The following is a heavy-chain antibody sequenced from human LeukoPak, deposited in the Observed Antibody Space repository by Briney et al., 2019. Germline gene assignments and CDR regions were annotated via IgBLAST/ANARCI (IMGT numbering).Heavy chain of an antibody. CDR3: AKDRGGDWGPQDY. CDR1: GFTFSSYA. Sequence: GGSLRLSCAASGFTFSSYAMSWVRQAPGKGLEWVSAISGSGGSTYYADSVKGRLTISRDNSKNTLYLQMNSLRAEDTAVYYCAKDRGGDWGPQDYWGQGTLATVSS. V-gene: IGHV3-23*01. CDR2: ISGSGGST. J-gene: IGHJ4*02. D-gene: IGHD2-21*01.